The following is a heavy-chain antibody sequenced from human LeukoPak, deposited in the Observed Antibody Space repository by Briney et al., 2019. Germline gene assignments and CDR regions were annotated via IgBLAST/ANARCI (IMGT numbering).Heavy chain of an antibody. J-gene: IGHJ4*02. CDR3: ARAWGSGWYIDY. CDR2: IYYSGST. Sequence: SETLSLTCTVSGGSISSGGYYWSWIRQHPGKGLEWIGYIYYSGSTYYNPSLKSRVTISVDTSKNQFSLKLSSVTAADTAVYYCARAWGSGWYIDYWGQGTLVTVSS. D-gene: IGHD6-19*01. V-gene: IGHV4-31*03. CDR1: GGSISSGGYY.